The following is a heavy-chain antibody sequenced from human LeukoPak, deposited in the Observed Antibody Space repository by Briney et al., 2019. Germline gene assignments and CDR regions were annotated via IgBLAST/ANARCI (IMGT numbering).Heavy chain of an antibody. CDR3: AKEVTGSSGLLLD. CDR1: GFTFSSYG. D-gene: IGHD6-6*01. Sequence: PGGSLRLSCAASGFTFSSYGMHWVRQAPGKGLEWVAFIRYDGSIKYYADSVKGRFTISRDNSKNTLYLQMNSLRAEDTAVYYCAKEVTGSSGLLLDWGQGTLVTVSS. V-gene: IGHV3-30*02. CDR2: IRYDGSIK. J-gene: IGHJ4*02.